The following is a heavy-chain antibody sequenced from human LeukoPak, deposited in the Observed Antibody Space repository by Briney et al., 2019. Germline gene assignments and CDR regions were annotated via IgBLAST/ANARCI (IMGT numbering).Heavy chain of an antibody. CDR2: INHSGST. J-gene: IGHJ4*02. V-gene: IGHV4-34*01. Sequence: SGTLSLTCAVYGGSFSVYYWSWIRQPPGKGLEWIGEINHSGSTNYNPSLKSRVTISVDTSKNQFSLKLSSVTAADTAVYYCAASSGPVVYYFDYWGQGTLVTVSS. CDR1: GGSFSVYY. CDR3: AASSGPVVYYFDY. D-gene: IGHD6-19*01.